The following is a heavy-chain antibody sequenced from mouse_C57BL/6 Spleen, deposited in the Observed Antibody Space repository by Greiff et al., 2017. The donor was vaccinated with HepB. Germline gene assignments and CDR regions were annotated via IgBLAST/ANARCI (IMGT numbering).Heavy chain of an antibody. D-gene: IGHD1-1*01. J-gene: IGHJ3*01. CDR1: GFTFSSYT. CDR2: ISGGGGNT. V-gene: IGHV5-9*01. CDR3: AKVTTVEGAWFAY. Sequence: EVMLVESGGGLVKPGGSLKLSCAASGFTFSSYTMSWVRQTPEKRLEWVATISGGGGNTYYPDSVKGRFTISRDNAKNTLYLQMSSLRSEDTALYYGAKVTTVEGAWFAYWGQGTLVTVSA.